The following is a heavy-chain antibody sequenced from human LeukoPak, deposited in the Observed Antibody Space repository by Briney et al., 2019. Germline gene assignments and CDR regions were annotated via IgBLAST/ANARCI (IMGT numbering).Heavy chain of an antibody. J-gene: IGHJ4*02. CDR3: ASKTTLEY. CDR1: GLTHSSYW. Sequence: GGSVRLSCAASGLTHSSYWMSWVRQAPGKGLEWVANIKEDGSEKYYGDSVKGQFTISRDNAKNSLYLQMNSLRDEDTAVYYCASKTTLEYWGQGTLVTVSS. V-gene: IGHV3-7*02. CDR2: IKEDGSEK. D-gene: IGHD4-17*01.